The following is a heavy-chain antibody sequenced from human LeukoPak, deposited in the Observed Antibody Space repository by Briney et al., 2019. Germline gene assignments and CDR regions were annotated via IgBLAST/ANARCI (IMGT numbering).Heavy chain of an antibody. J-gene: IGHJ3*02. CDR1: GGPLSSYA. CDR2: IIPIFGTA. Sequence: SVKVSCKASGGPLSSYAISWVRQAPGQGLEWMGRIIPIFGTANYAQKFQGRVTITADKSTSTAYMELSSLRSEDTAVYYCARDPRDYYRSGSYSLVAFDIWGQGTMVTVSS. CDR3: ARDPRDYYRSGSYSLVAFDI. D-gene: IGHD3-10*01. V-gene: IGHV1-69*06.